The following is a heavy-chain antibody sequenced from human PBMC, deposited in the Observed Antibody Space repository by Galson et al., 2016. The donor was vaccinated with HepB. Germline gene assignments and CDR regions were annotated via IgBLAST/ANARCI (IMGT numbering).Heavy chain of an antibody. CDR2: IYSGGST. CDR3: AKEPAPVGSYGVYYFYGMDV. Sequence: SLRLSCAASGFTVSNNYMSWVRQAPGKGLEWVSVIYSGGSTYYADSVKGRFTISRDNSKNTLFLQMNSRRAEDTAVYYFAKEPAPVGSYGVYYFYGMDVWGQGTTVTVSS. J-gene: IGHJ6*02. V-gene: IGHV3-53*05. CDR1: GFTVSNNY. D-gene: IGHD4-17*01.